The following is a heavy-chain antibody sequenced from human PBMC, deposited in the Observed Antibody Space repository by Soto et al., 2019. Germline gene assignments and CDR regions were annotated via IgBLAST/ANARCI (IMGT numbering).Heavy chain of an antibody. V-gene: IGHV4-4*07. D-gene: IGHD6-19*01. CDR3: ARDRYSSGWYYYYGMDV. CDR1: GGSISSYY. J-gene: IGHJ6*02. CDR2: IYTSGST. Sequence: SETLSLTCTVSGGSISSYYWSWIRQPAGKGLEWIGRIYTSGSTNYNPSLKSRVTMSVDTSKNQFSLKLSSVTAADTAVYYCARDRYSSGWYYYYGMDVWGQGTTVTVSS.